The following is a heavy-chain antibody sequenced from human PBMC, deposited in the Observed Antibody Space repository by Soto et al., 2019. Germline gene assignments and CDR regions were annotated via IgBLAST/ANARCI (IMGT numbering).Heavy chain of an antibody. J-gene: IGHJ4*02. CDR3: ARWNEGFDY. CDR2: IYYSGNT. V-gene: IGHV4-59*01. CDR1: GGSISSYY. Sequence: SETLSLTCTVSGGSISSYYWSWIRQPPGKGLEWIGYIYYSGNTNYNPSLKSRVTISVDTSKNQLSLKLSYVTAADTAVYYCARWNEGFDYLGQGTLVTVS. D-gene: IGHD1-1*01.